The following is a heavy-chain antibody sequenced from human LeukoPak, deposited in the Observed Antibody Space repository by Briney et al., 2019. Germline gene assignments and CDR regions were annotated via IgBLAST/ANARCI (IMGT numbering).Heavy chain of an antibody. CDR3: AKDLWGFVEVAAILDY. V-gene: IGHV3-23*01. CDR1: RFTFSSYA. D-gene: IGHD2-15*01. CDR2: ISGSGGST. J-gene: IGHJ4*02. Sequence: GGSPRLSCAASRFTFSSYAMSWVRQAPGKGLEWVSGISGSGGSTDYADSVKGRFTISRDNSKNTLYLQMNSLRAEDTAVYYCAKDLWGFVEVAAILDYWGQGTLVTVSS.